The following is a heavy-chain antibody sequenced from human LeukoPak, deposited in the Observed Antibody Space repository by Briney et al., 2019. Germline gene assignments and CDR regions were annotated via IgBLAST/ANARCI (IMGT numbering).Heavy chain of an antibody. CDR1: GGSISSGGYY. D-gene: IGHD3-22*01. CDR3: ARVGSSLSASDSSGFGTFDY. J-gene: IGHJ4*02. V-gene: IGHV4-31*03. Sequence: SETLSLTYTVSGGSISSGGYYWSWIRQHPGKGLEWIGYIYYSGSTYYNPSLKSRVTMSVDTSKNQFSLKLSSVTAADTAVYYCARVGSSLSASDSSGFGTFDYWGQGTLVTVSS. CDR2: IYYSGST.